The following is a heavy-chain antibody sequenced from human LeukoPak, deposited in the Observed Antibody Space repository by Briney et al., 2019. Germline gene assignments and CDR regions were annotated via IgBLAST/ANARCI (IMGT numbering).Heavy chain of an antibody. Sequence: ASVKVSCKASGGTFSSYAISWVRQAPGQGLEWMGIINPSGGSTSYAQKFQGRVTMTRDTSTSTVYMELSSLRSEDTAVYYCATGLWFGEFWGQGTLVTVSS. J-gene: IGHJ4*02. CDR2: INPSGGST. D-gene: IGHD3-10*01. CDR1: GGTFSSYA. CDR3: ATGLWFGEF. V-gene: IGHV1-46*01.